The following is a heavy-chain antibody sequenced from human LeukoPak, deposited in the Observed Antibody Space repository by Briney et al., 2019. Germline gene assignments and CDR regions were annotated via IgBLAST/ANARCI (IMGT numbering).Heavy chain of an antibody. J-gene: IGHJ4*02. D-gene: IGHD3-10*01. V-gene: IGHV1-69*01. Sequence: SVKVSCKASGGTFSSYAISWVRHAPGQGLEWMGGIIPIFGTANYAQKFQGRVTITADESTSTAYMELSSLRSEDTAVYYCARDYYGSGSYYKPFDYWGQGTLVTVSS. CDR2: IIPIFGTA. CDR1: GGTFSSYA. CDR3: ARDYYGSGSYYKPFDY.